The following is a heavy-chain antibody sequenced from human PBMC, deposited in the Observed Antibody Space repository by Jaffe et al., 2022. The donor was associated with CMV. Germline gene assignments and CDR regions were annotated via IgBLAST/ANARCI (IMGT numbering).Heavy chain of an antibody. V-gene: IGHV3-13*01. Sequence: EVQLVESGGGLVQPGGSLRLSCAASGFTFSSYDMHWVRQATGKGLEWVSAIGTAGDTYYPGSVKGRFTISRENAKNSLYLQMNSLRAGDTAVYYCARSIVVAHAGAFDIWGQGTMVTVSS. D-gene: IGHD2-21*01. CDR3: ARSIVVAHAGAFDI. J-gene: IGHJ3*02. CDR2: IGTAGDT. CDR1: GFTFSSYD.